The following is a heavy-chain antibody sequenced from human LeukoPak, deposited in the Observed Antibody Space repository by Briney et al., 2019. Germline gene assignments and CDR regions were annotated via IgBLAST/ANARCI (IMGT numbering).Heavy chain of an antibody. CDR2: IYPGDSDT. Sequence: GESLKISCKASGNSITTYWIGWVRQKPGKGLEWMGIIYPGDSDTRYSPSFQGQVTISADKSISTAYLQWSSLKASDTAMYYCARGSGYSSSWYSLFDYWGQGTLVTVSS. CDR3: ARGSGYSSSWYSLFDY. D-gene: IGHD6-13*01. V-gene: IGHV5-51*01. J-gene: IGHJ4*02. CDR1: GNSITTYW.